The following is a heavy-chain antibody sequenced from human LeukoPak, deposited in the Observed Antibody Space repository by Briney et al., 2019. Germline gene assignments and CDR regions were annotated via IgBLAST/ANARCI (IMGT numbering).Heavy chain of an antibody. D-gene: IGHD3-22*01. Sequence: PGRSLRLSCAASGFTFSSYGMHWVRQTPGKGLEWVAVIWYDGSNKYYADSVEGRFTISRDNSKNTLYLQMNSLRAEDTAVYYCARRGYSSGYYYFDYWGQGTLVTVSS. CDR3: ARRGYSSGYYYFDY. J-gene: IGHJ4*02. V-gene: IGHV3-33*01. CDR2: IWYDGSNK. CDR1: GFTFSSYG.